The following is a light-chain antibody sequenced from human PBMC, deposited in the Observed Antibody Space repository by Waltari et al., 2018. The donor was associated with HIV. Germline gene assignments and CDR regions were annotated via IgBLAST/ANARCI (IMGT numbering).Light chain of an antibody. CDR1: SGHRHYD. CDR3: QTWGTGIQDVI. V-gene: IGLV4-69*01. Sequence: QLVLTQSPSASDSLGASVTLTCTLSSGHRHYDIAWYQPSPQRGPRFLIKINSDVYHTKGDGIPDRFSGSNSGAERSLIISSLQSEDEADYYCQTWGTGIQDVIFGGGTRLTVL. CDR2: INSDVYH. J-gene: IGLJ2*01.